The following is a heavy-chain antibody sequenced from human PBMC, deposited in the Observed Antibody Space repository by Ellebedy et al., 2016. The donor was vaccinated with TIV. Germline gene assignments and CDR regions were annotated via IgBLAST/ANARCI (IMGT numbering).Heavy chain of an antibody. J-gene: IGHJ4*02. CDR1: GFTFSTYG. Sequence: PGGSLRLSCAASGFTFSTYGMHWVRQAPGKGLEWLAIISFDGNNKYYADSVKGRFTISRDNSKNTLYLQINSLRAEDTAVYYCARDGDLGYFDYWGQGTLVTVSS. V-gene: IGHV3-30*03. D-gene: IGHD3-10*01. CDR2: ISFDGNNK. CDR3: ARDGDLGYFDY.